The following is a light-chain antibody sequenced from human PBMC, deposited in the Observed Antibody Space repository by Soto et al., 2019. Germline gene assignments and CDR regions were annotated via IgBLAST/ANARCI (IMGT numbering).Light chain of an antibody. CDR1: SGDVGGYNY. Sequence: QSALTQPASVSGSPGQSITISCTGTSGDVGGYNYVSWYQQHPGKAPKLIIYEVSNRPSGVSNRFSGSKSGNTASLTISGLQAEDEADYYCSSYTSSYNWVFGGGTKLTVL. V-gene: IGLV2-14*01. CDR2: EVS. J-gene: IGLJ3*02. CDR3: SSYTSSYNWV.